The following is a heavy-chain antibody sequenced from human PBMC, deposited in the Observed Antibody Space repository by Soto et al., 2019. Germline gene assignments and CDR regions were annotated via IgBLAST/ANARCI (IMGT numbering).Heavy chain of an antibody. CDR2: IVPIVATA. CDR1: GGTFSSHG. J-gene: IGHJ4*02. Sequence: QVQLVQSGAEVKRPGSSVKVSCKASGGTFSSHGISWVRQAPGQGLEWMGGIVPIVATANYAQKFQGRVTITADRSTSTAYMELSSLRSADTAVYYCARADKGTVTGLDYWGQGTLVTVSS. CDR3: ARADKGTVTGLDY. D-gene: IGHD6-19*01. V-gene: IGHV1-69*06.